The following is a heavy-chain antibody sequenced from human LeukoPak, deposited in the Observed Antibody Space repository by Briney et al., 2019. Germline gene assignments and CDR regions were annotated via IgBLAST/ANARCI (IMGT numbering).Heavy chain of an antibody. CDR1: GFTFSSYE. CDR2: ISSSGSTI. Sequence: GGSLRLSCAASGFTFSSYEMNWVRQAPGKGLEWVSYISSSGSTIYYADSVKGRFTISRDNAKNSLYLQMNSLRAEDTAVYYCARVNPTNSGFYAYWGQGTLVTVSS. D-gene: IGHD3-22*01. V-gene: IGHV3-48*03. CDR3: ARVNPTNSGFYAY. J-gene: IGHJ4*02.